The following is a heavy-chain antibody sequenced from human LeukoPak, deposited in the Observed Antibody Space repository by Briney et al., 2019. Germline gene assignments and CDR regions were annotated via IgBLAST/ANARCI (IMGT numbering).Heavy chain of an antibody. CDR1: GFTFSSYG. V-gene: IGHV3-30*18. J-gene: IGHJ4*02. CDR3: AKDRLISAFTPIDY. CDR2: ISYDGSNK. D-gene: IGHD3-3*02. Sequence: GGSLRLSCAASGFTFSSYGMHWVRQAPGEGLEWVAVISYDGSNKYYADSVKGRFTISRDNSKNTLYLQMNSLRAEDTAVYYCAKDRLISAFTPIDYWGQGTLVTVSS.